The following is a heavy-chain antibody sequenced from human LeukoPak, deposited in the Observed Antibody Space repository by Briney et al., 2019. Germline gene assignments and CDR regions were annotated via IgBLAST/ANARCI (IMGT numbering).Heavy chain of an antibody. CDR2: MYYSGST. V-gene: IGHV4-4*02. Sequence: GSLRLSCAASGFTVSSNYMSWVRQAPGKGLEWIGSMYYSGSTNYNPSLKSRVTISEDKSKNQFSLKLTSVTAADTVVYYCRIRGYSYVLDYWGQGTLVTVSS. CDR1: GFTVSSNY. D-gene: IGHD5-18*01. J-gene: IGHJ4*02. CDR3: RIRGYSYVLDY.